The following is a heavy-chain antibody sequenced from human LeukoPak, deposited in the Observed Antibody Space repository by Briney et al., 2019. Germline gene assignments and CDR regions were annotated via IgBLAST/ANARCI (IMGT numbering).Heavy chain of an antibody. CDR2: IYYSGST. D-gene: IGHD4-11*01. CDR1: GGSISTYY. J-gene: IGHJ6*02. CDR3: ARAQVDYNNGPGSRGYYSYGMDV. V-gene: IGHV4-59*01. Sequence: SETLSLTCTVSGGSISTYYGNWIRQAPGKGLEWIGYIYYSGSTNYNPSLKSRVAMSVETSRNQFSLKLSSVTAADTAVYYCARAQVDYNNGPGSRGYYSYGMDVWGRGTTVTVSS.